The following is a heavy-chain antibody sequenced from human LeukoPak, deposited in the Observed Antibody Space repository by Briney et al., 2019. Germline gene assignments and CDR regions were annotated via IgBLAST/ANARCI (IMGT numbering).Heavy chain of an antibody. CDR2: INPSGGST. J-gene: IGHJ4*02. CDR1: GYTFTSYY. Sequence: ASVKVSCKASGYTFTSYYMHWVRQAAGQGLEWMGIINPSGGSTSYAQKFQGRVTMTRDTSTSTVYMELSSLRSEDTAVYYCARDSVLRDDNTRLCYWGQGTLVTVSS. D-gene: IGHD1-1*01. V-gene: IGHV1-46*01. CDR3: ARDSVLRDDNTRLCY.